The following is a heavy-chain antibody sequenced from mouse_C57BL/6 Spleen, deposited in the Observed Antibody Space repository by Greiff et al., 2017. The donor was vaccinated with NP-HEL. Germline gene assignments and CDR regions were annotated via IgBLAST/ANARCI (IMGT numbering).Heavy chain of an antibody. CDR1: GYTFTDYY. CDR3: ARETIVNPFDY. CDR2: INPNNGGT. D-gene: IGHD2-5*01. Sequence: EVQLQQSGPELVKPGASVKISCKASGYTFTDYYMNWVKQSHGKSLEWIGDINPNNGGTSYNQKFKGKATLTVDKSSSTAYMELRSLTSEDSTGYYWARETIVNPFDYWGQGTTPTVSS. V-gene: IGHV1-26*01. J-gene: IGHJ2*01.